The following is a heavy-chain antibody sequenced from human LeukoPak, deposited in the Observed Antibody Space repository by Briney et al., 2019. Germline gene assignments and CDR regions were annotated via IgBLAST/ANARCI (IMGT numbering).Heavy chain of an antibody. Sequence: GGSLRLSCAASGFTFSSYEMNWVRQAPGKGLEWVSYISSNGSTIYYADSVKGRFTISRDNAKNSLYLQMNSLRAKDTAVYHCAITSLKDPAADWGQGTLVTVSS. D-gene: IGHD2-2*01. CDR2: ISSNGSTI. J-gene: IGHJ4*02. CDR1: GFTFSSYE. CDR3: AITSLKDPAAD. V-gene: IGHV3-48*03.